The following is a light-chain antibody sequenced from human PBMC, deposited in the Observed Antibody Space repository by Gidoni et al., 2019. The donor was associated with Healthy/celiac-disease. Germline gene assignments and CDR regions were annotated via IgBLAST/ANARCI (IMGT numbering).Light chain of an antibody. CDR2: GAS. J-gene: IGKJ5*01. V-gene: IGKV3-20*01. Sequence: EIVLTQSPCTLSLSPGERATLSCRASQSVSSSYLAWYQQKPGQAPRLLIYGASSRATGIPDRFSGSRSGTDFTLTISRLEPEDFAVYYCQQYGSSPPNTFGQGTRLEIK. CDR3: QQYGSSPPNT. CDR1: QSVSSSY.